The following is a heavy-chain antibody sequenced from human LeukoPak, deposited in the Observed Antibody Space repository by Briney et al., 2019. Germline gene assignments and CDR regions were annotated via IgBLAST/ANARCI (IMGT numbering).Heavy chain of an antibody. CDR2: IYHSGST. CDR1: GGSISSSNW. D-gene: IGHD3-10*01. CDR3: ARVLLWFGESEGYYFDY. J-gene: IGHJ4*02. Sequence: SETLSLTCAVSGGSISSSNWWSWVRQPPGKGLEWIGEIYHSGSTNYNPSLKSRVTISVDTSKNQFSLKLSSVTAADTAVYYCARVLLWFGESEGYYFDYWGQGTLVTVSS. V-gene: IGHV4-4*02.